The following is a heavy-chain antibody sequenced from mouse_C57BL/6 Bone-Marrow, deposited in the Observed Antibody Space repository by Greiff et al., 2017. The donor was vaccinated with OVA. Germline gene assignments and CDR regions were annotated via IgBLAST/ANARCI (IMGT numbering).Heavy chain of an antibody. J-gene: IGHJ1*03. CDR3: ARDYYGSRRKYFDV. CDR1: GFTFSSYT. CDR2: ISGGGGNT. V-gene: IGHV5-9*01. Sequence: EVQLVESGGGLVKPGGSLKLSCAASGFTFSSYTMSWVRQTPEKRLEWVATISGGGGNTYYPDRVKGRFTISSDNAKNTLYLQMSSLRSEDTALYYCARDYYGSRRKYFDVWGTGTTVTVSS. D-gene: IGHD1-1*01.